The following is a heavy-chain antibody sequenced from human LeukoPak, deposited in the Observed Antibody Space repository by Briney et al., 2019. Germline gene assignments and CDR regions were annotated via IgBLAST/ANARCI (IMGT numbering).Heavy chain of an antibody. CDR3: ARDPPNSHYYDRNAFDI. V-gene: IGHV1-69*05. CDR1: GGTFSSYA. D-gene: IGHD3-22*01. CDR2: IIPIFGTA. Sequence: ASVKVSCKASGGTFSSYAISWVRQAPGQGLEWMGGIIPIFGTANYAQKFQGRVTITTDESTSAAYMELSSLRSEDTAVYYCARDPPNSHYYDRNAFDIWGQGTMVTVSS. J-gene: IGHJ3*02.